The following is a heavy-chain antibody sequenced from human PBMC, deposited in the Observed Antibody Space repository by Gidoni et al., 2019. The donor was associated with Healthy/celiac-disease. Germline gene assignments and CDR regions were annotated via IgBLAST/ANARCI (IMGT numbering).Heavy chain of an antibody. CDR2: MNTKGGNT. CDR3: ARGQVRYYDFWSGYLDYYYMDV. Sequence: QVQLVQSGAEVTKPGASVKVSCKASGYTFTSSDINWVRQATGQGLEWMGGMNTKGGNTGYAQKFQGRVTMTRNTSISTAYMELSSLRSEDTAVYYCARGQVRYYDFWSGYLDYYYMDVWGKGTTVTVSS. J-gene: IGHJ6*03. V-gene: IGHV1-8*01. CDR1: GYTFTSSD. D-gene: IGHD3-3*01.